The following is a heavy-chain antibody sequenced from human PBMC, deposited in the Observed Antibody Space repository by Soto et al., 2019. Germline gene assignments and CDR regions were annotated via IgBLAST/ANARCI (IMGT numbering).Heavy chain of an antibody. D-gene: IGHD6-19*01. CDR2: INPDESEK. CDR1: EFTFSNYW. CDR3: AREQRSGWYFFDY. V-gene: IGHV3-7*01. Sequence: GGSLRLSCAASEFTFSNYWMSWVRQAPGKGLEWVANINPDESEKYYVDSVKGRFTISRDNAKSSLSLQMNSLRAEDTAVYYCAREQRSGWYFFDYWGQGTLVTVSS. J-gene: IGHJ4*02.